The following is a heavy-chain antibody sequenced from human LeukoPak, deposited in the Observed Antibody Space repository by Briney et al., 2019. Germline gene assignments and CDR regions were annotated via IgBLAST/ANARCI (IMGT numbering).Heavy chain of an antibody. D-gene: IGHD6-19*01. CDR3: ATITISGNVWSFSDLRIDF. CDR1: GYSISSGYY. V-gene: IGHV4-38-2*01. CDR2: MYHSGST. Sequence: SETLSLTCAVSGYSISSGYYWGWIRQPPGKGLEWIGSMYHSGSTYYNPSLKSRVSISLDTSKNQVSLNLTSVTAADTAAYYCATITISGNVWSFSDLRIDFWGQGTLVTVSS. J-gene: IGHJ4*02.